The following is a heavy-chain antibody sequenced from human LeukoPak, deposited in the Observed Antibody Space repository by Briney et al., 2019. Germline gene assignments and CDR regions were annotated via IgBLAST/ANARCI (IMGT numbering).Heavy chain of an antibody. CDR3: VSTAAGPAYYFDY. D-gene: IGHD6-13*01. CDR1: RYTFTGYY. Sequence: ASVKVSCKASRYTFTGYYMHWVRQAPGQGLEWMGWINPNSGGTNYAQKFQGRVTMTRDTSISTAYMELSRLRSDDTAVYYCVSTAAGPAYYFDYWGQGTLVTVSS. J-gene: IGHJ4*02. CDR2: INPNSGGT. V-gene: IGHV1-2*02.